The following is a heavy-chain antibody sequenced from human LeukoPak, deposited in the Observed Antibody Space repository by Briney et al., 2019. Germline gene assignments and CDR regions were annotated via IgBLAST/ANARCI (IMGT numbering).Heavy chain of an antibody. J-gene: IGHJ4*02. CDR1: RGSISSYY. D-gene: IGHD3-10*01. Sequence: PSETLSLTCTVSRGSISSYYWSWIRQPAGNGLEWIGRIYTSGSTNYNPSLKSRVTMSVATSKNQFSLKLSSVTAADTAVYYCARNMVRGSMGYFDYWGQGTLVTVSS. CDR2: IYTSGST. CDR3: ARNMVRGSMGYFDY. V-gene: IGHV4-4*07.